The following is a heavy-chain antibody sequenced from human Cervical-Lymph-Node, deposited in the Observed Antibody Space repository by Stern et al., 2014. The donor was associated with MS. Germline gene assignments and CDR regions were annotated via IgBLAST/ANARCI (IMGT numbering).Heavy chain of an antibody. CDR1: GFTFTNHG. V-gene: IGHV1-18*01. Sequence: QVQLVQSGAEVKKPGASVKVSCKASGFTFTNHGISWVRQAPGQGLEWMGWINGYNGNSDFAQKFQGRLIMTTDTSTSTVYMELRSLGFDDTAVYYCARDRGLVGNTTDDYWGQGTLVTVSS. J-gene: IGHJ4*02. CDR2: INGYNGNS. CDR3: ARDRGLVGNTTDDY. D-gene: IGHD1-26*01.